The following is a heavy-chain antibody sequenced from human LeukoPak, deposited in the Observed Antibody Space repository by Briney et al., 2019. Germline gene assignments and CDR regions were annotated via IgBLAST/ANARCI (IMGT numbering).Heavy chain of an antibody. V-gene: IGHV4-30-2*01. J-gene: IGHJ5*02. CDR2: IYHSGST. D-gene: IGHD3-10*01. CDR1: GDSISSDNYS. Sequence: ASETLSLTCGVSGDSISSDNYSWSWIRQPPGKGLEWIGYIYHSGSTYYNPSLKSRVTISLNRSKNQFSLKLSSVTAADTAVYYCARLTGSWFDPWGQGTLVTVSS. CDR3: ARLTGSWFDP.